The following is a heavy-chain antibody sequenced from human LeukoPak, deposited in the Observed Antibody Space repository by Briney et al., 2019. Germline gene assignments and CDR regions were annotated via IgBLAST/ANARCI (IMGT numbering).Heavy chain of an antibody. CDR2: IYYRGSA. D-gene: IGHD6-19*01. CDR3: ARHGGSGWSDAFDI. Sequence: SETLSLTCTVSGGSMSSYYWSWIRQPPGKGLEWIGYIYYRGSANYNPSLKSRVTISVDTSKNQFSLKVSSVTAADTAVYYCARHGGSGWSDAFDIWGQGTMVTVSS. CDR1: GGSMSSYY. V-gene: IGHV4-59*01. J-gene: IGHJ3*02.